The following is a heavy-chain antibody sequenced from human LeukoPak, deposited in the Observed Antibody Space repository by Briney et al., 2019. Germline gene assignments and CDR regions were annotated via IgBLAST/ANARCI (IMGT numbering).Heavy chain of an antibody. Sequence: GGSLRLSCAASGFTFSSYWMHWVRQAPGKGLMWVSHINTDGSTTSYADSVKGRFTISRDNAKNTLFLQMNSLRAEDTAVYYCAKLYGEGYWGQGTLVTVSS. V-gene: IGHV3-74*01. D-gene: IGHD4-17*01. J-gene: IGHJ4*02. CDR3: AKLYGEGY. CDR2: INTDGSTT. CDR1: GFTFSSYW.